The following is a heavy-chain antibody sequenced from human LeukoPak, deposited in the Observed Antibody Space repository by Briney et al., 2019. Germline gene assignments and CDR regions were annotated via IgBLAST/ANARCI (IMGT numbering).Heavy chain of an antibody. CDR1: GFIFSTYS. CDR3: ARVAEAAAFDS. CDR2: ISSNSRYI. V-gene: IGHV3-21*06. Sequence: GGSLRLSCAASGFIFSTYSMNWVRQAPGKGLEWVSSISSNSRYIYYADSMRGRFTISRDNAKNSLYLQMNSLKPEDTAVYYCARVAEAAAFDSWGQGTLVTVSS. J-gene: IGHJ4*02. D-gene: IGHD6-13*01.